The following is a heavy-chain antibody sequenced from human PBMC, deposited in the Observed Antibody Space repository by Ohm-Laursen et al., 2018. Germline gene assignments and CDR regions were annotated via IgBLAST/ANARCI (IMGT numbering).Heavy chain of an antibody. J-gene: IGHJ4*02. CDR1: GGSISSYY. Sequence: PGTLSLTCSVSGGSISSYYWSWIRQPPGRGLEWIGYIHYDARTVYNPSLRSRVTISIDTSKNQFSLRLTSVTAADSAVYYCARLPDYSGWPFDHWGQGALVTVSS. V-gene: IGHV4-59*12. CDR3: ARLPDYSGWPFDH. D-gene: IGHD6-19*01. CDR2: IHYDART.